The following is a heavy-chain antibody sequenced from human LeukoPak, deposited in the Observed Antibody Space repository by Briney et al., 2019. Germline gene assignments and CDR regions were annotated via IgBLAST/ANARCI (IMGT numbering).Heavy chain of an antibody. CDR3: AREGGPYRPLDY. Sequence: SETLSLTCTVSGGSISGYYWSWLRQPPGKGLEWIGYIYYSGSTNYNPSLKSRVTISVDTSKNQFSLNLSSVTAADTAVYYCAREGGPYRPLDYSGQGTLVTVSS. V-gene: IGHV4-59*01. CDR2: IYYSGST. CDR1: GGSISGYY. J-gene: IGHJ4*02.